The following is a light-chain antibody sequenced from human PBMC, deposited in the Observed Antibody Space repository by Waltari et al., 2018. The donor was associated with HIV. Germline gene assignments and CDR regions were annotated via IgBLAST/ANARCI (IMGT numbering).Light chain of an antibody. Sequence: QSVLTQPPSASGTPGQRVTISCSGTTSNVGNHFLSWYQQLPGTAPKLRMYSDNQRPAGVPDRFSGSKSGASASLAISGLRSEDEGDYHCATWDVSLGASYVFGAGTKVTVL. CDR1: TSNVGNHF. J-gene: IGLJ1*01. CDR2: SDN. V-gene: IGLV1-47*02. CDR3: ATWDVSLGASYV.